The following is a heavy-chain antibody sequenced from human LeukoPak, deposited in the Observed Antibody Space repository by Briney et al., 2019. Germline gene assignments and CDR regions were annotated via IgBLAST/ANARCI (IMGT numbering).Heavy chain of an antibody. CDR3: ARGDTAMVTWDY. V-gene: IGHV1-2*02. CDR2: INPNSGGT. CDR1: GYTFTFYY. Sequence: GASVTVSCTASGYTFTFYYMHWGRQAPGPGRGWMGWINPNSGGTNYAQKFQGRVTMTRDTSISTAYMELSRLRSDDTAVYYCARGDTAMVTWDYWGQGTLVTVSS. D-gene: IGHD5-18*01. J-gene: IGHJ4*02.